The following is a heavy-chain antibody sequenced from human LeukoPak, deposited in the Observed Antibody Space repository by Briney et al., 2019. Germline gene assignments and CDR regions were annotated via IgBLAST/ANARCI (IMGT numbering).Heavy chain of an antibody. J-gene: IGHJ3*02. CDR3: ASFIEYTSSDAFDI. Sequence: SETLSLTCAVYGGSFSGYYWSWIRQPPGKGLEWIGKINHSGSTNFNSSLKSRVTISVDTSKNQFSLKLSSVTAADTAVYYCASFIEYTSSDAFDIWGQGTMVTVSS. CDR2: INHSGST. CDR1: GGSFSGYY. D-gene: IGHD6-6*01. V-gene: IGHV4-34*01.